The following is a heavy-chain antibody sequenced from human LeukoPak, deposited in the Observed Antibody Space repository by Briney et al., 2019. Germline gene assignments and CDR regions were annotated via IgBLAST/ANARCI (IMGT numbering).Heavy chain of an antibody. CDR2: ISAYNGNT. D-gene: IGHD3-3*01. Sequence: ASVKVSCKASGYTFTSYGISWVRQAPGQGLEWMGWISAYNGNTNYAQKLQGRVTKTTDTSTSTAYMELRSLRSDDTAVYYCAAIRFLEWLDPYYYYGMDVWGQGTTVTVSS. CDR3: AAIRFLEWLDPYYYYGMDV. V-gene: IGHV1-18*01. J-gene: IGHJ6*02. CDR1: GYTFTSYG.